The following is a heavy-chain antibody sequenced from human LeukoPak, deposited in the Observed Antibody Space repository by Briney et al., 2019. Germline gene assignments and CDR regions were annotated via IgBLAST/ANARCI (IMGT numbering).Heavy chain of an antibody. CDR3: ARDPFRSSFDY. J-gene: IGHJ4*02. V-gene: IGHV4-61*02. Sequence: PSETLSLTCTVSGGSISSGSYYWSWIRQPAGKGLEWIGRIYTSGSTNYNPSLKSRVTMSIDTSKNQFSLKLNSVTAADTAVYYCARDPFRSSFDYWGQGSLVTVSS. D-gene: IGHD3-3*01. CDR2: IYTSGST. CDR1: GGSISSGSYY.